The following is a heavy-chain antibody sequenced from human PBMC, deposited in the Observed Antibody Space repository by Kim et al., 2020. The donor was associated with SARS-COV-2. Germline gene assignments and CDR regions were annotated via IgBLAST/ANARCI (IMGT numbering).Heavy chain of an antibody. CDR2: IYYSGST. V-gene: IGHV4-31*03. Sequence: SETLSLTCTVSGGSISSGGYYWSWIRQHPGKGLEWIGYIYYSGSTYYNPSPKSRVTISVDTSKNQFSLKLSSVTAADTAMYYCARAEAVAGLLDYWGQGTLVTVSS. CDR1: GGSISSGGYY. D-gene: IGHD6-19*01. J-gene: IGHJ4*02. CDR3: ARAEAVAGLLDY.